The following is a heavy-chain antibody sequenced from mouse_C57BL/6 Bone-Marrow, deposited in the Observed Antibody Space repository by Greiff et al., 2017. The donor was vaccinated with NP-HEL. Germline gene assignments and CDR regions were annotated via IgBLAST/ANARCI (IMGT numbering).Heavy chain of an antibody. CDR2: IYPGSGST. CDR1: GYTFTSYW. Sequence: QVQLQQPGAELVMPGASVKMSCKASGYTFTSYWITWVKQRPGQGLEWIGDIYPGSGSTNYNEKFKSKATLTVDTSSSTAYMQLSSLTSEDSAVYYCAIYSNFYAMDYWGQGTSVTVSS. CDR3: AIYSNFYAMDY. J-gene: IGHJ4*01. V-gene: IGHV1-55*01. D-gene: IGHD2-5*01.